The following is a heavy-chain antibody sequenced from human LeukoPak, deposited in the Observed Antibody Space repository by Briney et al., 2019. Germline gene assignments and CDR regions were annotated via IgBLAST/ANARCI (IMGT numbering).Heavy chain of an antibody. CDR3: AKDGCSSTSCSYFDY. D-gene: IGHD2-2*01. V-gene: IGHV3-30*02. CDR1: GFTFSSYG. Sequence: GGSLRLSCAASGFTFSSYGMHWVRQAPGKGLEGVAFIRYDGSNKYYADSVKGRFTISRDNSKNTLYLQMNSLRAEDTAVYYCAKDGCSSTSCSYFDYWGQGTLVTVSS. CDR2: IRYDGSNK. J-gene: IGHJ4*02.